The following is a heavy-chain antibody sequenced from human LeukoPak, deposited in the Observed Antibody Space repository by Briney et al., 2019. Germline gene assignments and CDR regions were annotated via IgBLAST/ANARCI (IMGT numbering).Heavy chain of an antibody. CDR3: ARPVDTASLVN. CDR2: INPSGGSA. J-gene: IGHJ4*02. CDR1: GYTFINYY. Sequence: GASVKVSCKASGYTFINYYMHWVRQAPGQGLEWMGIINPSGGSAYYAQKFQGIVTMTSDVSTSTFHMELSSLRSEDTAVYYCARPVDTASLVNWGQGTLVTVS. V-gene: IGHV1-46*01. D-gene: IGHD5-18*01.